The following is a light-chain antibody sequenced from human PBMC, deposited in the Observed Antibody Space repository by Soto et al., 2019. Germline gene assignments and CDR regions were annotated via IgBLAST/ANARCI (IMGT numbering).Light chain of an antibody. Sequence: EIVLTQSPGTLSLSPGESATLSCRASQSVSSRYVAWYQQQPGQAPRLLIYDVSNRATGIPDRFIGSGSGTDFTLTITRLEPEDFALYYCRQYGSSPSTFGQGTKV. CDR3: RQYGSSPST. J-gene: IGKJ1*01. CDR1: QSVSSRY. CDR2: DVS. V-gene: IGKV3-20*01.